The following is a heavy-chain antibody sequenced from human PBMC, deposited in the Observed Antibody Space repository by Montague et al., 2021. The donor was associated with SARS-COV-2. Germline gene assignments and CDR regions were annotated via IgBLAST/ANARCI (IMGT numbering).Heavy chain of an antibody. CDR1: GGSISSGGYY. D-gene: IGHD3-10*01. CDR3: ARDVYYYGSGGYPPYFDY. CDR2: IYYSGTT. J-gene: IGHJ4*02. Sequence: TRSLTCTVSGGSISSGGYYWGWIRHHPGKGLEWIGCIYYSGTTYYNPSLKSRVTISVDTSKNQFSLKLSSVTAADTALYYCARDVYYYGSGGYPPYFDYWGQGTLVTVSS. V-gene: IGHV4-31*03.